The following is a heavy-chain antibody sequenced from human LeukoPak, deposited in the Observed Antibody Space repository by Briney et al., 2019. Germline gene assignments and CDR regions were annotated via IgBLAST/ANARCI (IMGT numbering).Heavy chain of an antibody. D-gene: IGHD6-19*01. J-gene: IGHJ4*02. CDR1: GFTVSNNY. Sequence: GGSLRLSCAASGFTVSNNYMSWVRQAPGKGLEWVSATSGSGGSTYYADSVKGRFTISRDNSKNTLYLQMNSLRVEDTAVYYCAKDRTYGSSGQSDFWGQGTLVTVSS. CDR2: TSGSGGST. V-gene: IGHV3-23*01. CDR3: AKDRTYGSSGQSDF.